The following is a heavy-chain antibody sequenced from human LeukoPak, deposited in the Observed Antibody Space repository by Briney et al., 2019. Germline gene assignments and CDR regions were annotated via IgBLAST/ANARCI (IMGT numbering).Heavy chain of an antibody. Sequence: SVKVSCKASGGTFSSYAISWVRQAPGQGLEWMGRIIPILGIANYAQKFQGRVTITADKSTSTAYMELSSLRSEDTAVYYCAREWAAAATGAFDIWGQGTMVTVSS. CDR2: IIPILGIA. CDR1: GGTFSSYA. J-gene: IGHJ3*02. D-gene: IGHD6-13*01. CDR3: AREWAAAATGAFDI. V-gene: IGHV1-69*04.